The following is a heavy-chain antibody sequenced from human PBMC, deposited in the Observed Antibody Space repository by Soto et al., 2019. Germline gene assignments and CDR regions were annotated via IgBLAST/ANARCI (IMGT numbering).Heavy chain of an antibody. V-gene: IGHV1-3*01. Sequence: QVRLVQSGAEVKRPGASVKVSCRASGYTFVDYALHWVRQAPGQGLGWVGWMNANTGNIKYSHKLEDRVSITRDTATSTANMELRGLRSEDTAVYFCTREAIVAQNWFDPWGQGTLVTVSS. CDR1: GYTFVDYA. J-gene: IGHJ5*02. CDR2: MNANTGNI. D-gene: IGHD5-12*01. CDR3: TREAIVAQNWFDP.